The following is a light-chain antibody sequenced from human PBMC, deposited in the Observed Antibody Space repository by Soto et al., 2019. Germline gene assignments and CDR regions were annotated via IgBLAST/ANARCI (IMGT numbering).Light chain of an antibody. V-gene: IGKV3-20*01. J-gene: IGKJ1*01. CDR3: QQYSSSRT. CDR1: QSVSSNH. Sequence: DIVLTQSPGTLSLSPGERATLSCRASQSVSSNHLAWYQQKPGQAPRLLIYGGSSRATGIPVRFSGSGSETDFTLTITRLEPEDFAVYYCQQYSSSRTFGQATKVEIK. CDR2: GGS.